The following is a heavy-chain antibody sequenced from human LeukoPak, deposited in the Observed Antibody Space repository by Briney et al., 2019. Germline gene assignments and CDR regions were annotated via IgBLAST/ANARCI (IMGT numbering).Heavy chain of an antibody. J-gene: IGHJ4*02. CDR3: AGDYVWGSSESDY. CDR2: IKPDGSEK. Sequence: GGSLRLSCAASGFTFSNYWMTWFRQPPGKGLEWVGNIKPDGSEKYYVDSVKGRFTISRDNAKNPLFLQMSSLRVEDTAIYYCAGDYVWGSSESDYWGQGTLVTVSS. CDR1: GFTFSNYW. V-gene: IGHV3-7*01. D-gene: IGHD7-27*01.